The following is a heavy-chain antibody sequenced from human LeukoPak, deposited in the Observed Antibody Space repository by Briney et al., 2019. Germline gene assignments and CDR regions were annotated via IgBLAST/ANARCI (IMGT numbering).Heavy chain of an antibody. V-gene: IGHV3-23*01. CDR2: ISGSGGCT. CDR3: AKGTYGIVVVPAAQGLGSWFDP. D-gene: IGHD2-2*01. CDR1: GFTFSRHA. Sequence: PGGSLRLSCAASGFTFSRHAMSWARQAPGKRLEWVSAISGSGGCTYYAVFVKGRFPISRDNSKNTLDLQMNSLRAEDTAVYYCAKGTYGIVVVPAAQGLGSWFDPWGQGTLVTVSS. J-gene: IGHJ5*02.